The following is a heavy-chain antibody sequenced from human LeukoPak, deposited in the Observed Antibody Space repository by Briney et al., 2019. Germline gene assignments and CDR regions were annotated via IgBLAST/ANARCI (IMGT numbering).Heavy chain of an antibody. CDR3: ARGYSYGHGGSDY. D-gene: IGHD5-18*01. J-gene: IGHJ4*02. CDR1: GFTFSSYS. Sequence: GGSLRLSCAASGFTFSSYSMNWVRQAPGKGLEWVSSISSSSSYIYYADSVKGRFTISRDNAKNSLYPQMNSLRAEDTAVYYCARGYSYGHGGSDYWGQGTLVTVSS. V-gene: IGHV3-21*01. CDR2: ISSSSSYI.